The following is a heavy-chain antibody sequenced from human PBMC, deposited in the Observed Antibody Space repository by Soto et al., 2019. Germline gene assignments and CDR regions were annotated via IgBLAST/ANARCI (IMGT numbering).Heavy chain of an antibody. D-gene: IGHD1-26*01. V-gene: IGHV6-1*01. CDR3: ARAHCNFGANYYSRCIDV. CDR1: VDSVSSNSAA. CDR2: TYYRSKWYN. J-gene: IGHJ6*02. Sequence: PSQTLSLTCAISVDSVSSNSAAWNWIIQSPSRGLEWLGRTYYRSKWYNDYAVSVKSRITINPDTSKNQFSLQLNSVTPEDTAVYYCARAHCNFGANYYSRCIDVWCRATTVTVS.